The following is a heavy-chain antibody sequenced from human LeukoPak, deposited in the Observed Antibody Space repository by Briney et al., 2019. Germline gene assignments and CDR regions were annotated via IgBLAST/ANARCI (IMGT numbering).Heavy chain of an antibody. D-gene: IGHD4-11*01. V-gene: IGHV1-69*05. CDR1: GGTFSSYA. J-gene: IGHJ4*02. CDR3: ARGDDYSNYVLGY. CDR2: IIPIFGTT. Sequence: SVKVSCKASGGTFSSYAISWVRQAPGQGLEWMGRIIPIFGTTIYAQKFQGRVTITTDESTSTAYMEVSSLRSEDTAVYYCARGDDYSNYVLGYWGQGTLVTVST.